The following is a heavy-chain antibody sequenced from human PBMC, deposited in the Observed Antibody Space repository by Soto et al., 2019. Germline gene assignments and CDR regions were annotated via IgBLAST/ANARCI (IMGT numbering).Heavy chain of an antibody. CDR2: IYDSVIT. CDR3: ARGKGVTVGMDV. Sequence: SETLSLTCAVSGGSIRSDDYSWSWIRQPPGKGLEWIGYIYDSVITYYNPSLKSRVTISVDTSKNQFSLRLTSVTAADTAVYYCARGKGVTVGMDVWGQGTTVTVSS. CDR1: GGSIRSDDYS. D-gene: IGHD2-21*02. V-gene: IGHV4-30-2*01. J-gene: IGHJ6*02.